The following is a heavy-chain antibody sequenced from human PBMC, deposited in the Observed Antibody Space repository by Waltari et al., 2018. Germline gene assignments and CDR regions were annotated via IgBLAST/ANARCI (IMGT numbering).Heavy chain of an antibody. V-gene: IGHV3-9*01. CDR3: AKDDGLAARLSGMDV. Sequence: EVQLVESGGGLVQPGRSLRLSAAASGFTFDAYALHWVRQAPGKGLEWVSGINWNSGSIAYADSVKGRFTIARDNAKNSLYLQMNSLRAEDTALYYCAKDDGLAARLSGMDVWGQGTTVTVSS. CDR2: INWNSGSI. J-gene: IGHJ6*02. CDR1: GFTFDAYA. D-gene: IGHD6-6*01.